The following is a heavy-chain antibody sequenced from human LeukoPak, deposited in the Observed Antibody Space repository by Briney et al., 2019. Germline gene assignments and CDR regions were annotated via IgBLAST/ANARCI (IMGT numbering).Heavy chain of an antibody. Sequence: GGSLRLSCAASGFTFGNSAMTWGRQVPGKGLQWVSTISHSGDTTYYADFVKGRFAIARDNSKNTLYLQMNSLRAEDTAVYYCAKDSEWLAYDYWGQGTLVTVSS. V-gene: IGHV3-23*01. CDR2: ISHSGDTT. J-gene: IGHJ4*02. CDR1: GFTFGNSA. CDR3: AKDSEWLAYDY. D-gene: IGHD6-19*01.